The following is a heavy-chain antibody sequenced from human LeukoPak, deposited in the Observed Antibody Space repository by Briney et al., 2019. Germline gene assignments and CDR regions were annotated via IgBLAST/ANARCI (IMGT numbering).Heavy chain of an antibody. CDR3: ARVRYYYGSGSSLGYYYYYMDV. CDR1: VYTFTGYY. J-gene: IGHJ6*03. Sequence: SVKVSFKACVYTFTGYYRHSVRQVPAKGLEWMGWINPNSGSTNYAQKFQGRITMTRDTSISTAYMELSRLRSDDTAVYYCARVRYYYGSGSSLGYYYYYMDVWGKGTTVTVSS. D-gene: IGHD3-10*01. V-gene: IGHV1-2*02. CDR2: INPNSGST.